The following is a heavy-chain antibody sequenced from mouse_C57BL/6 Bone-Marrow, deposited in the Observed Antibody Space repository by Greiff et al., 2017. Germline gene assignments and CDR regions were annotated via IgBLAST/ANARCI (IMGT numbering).Heavy chain of an antibody. J-gene: IGHJ4*01. CDR2: IDPYDSYT. CDR1: GYTFTSYW. D-gene: IGHD1-1*01. Sequence: QVQLQQPGAELVMPGASVKLSCKASGYTFTSYWMHWVKQRPGQGLEWIGEIDPYDSYTNYNQKFKGKATLTVDKSSSTAYMQLSSLTSEDSAVYYWASTVVVPDYYAMDYWGQGTSVTVSS. V-gene: IGHV1-69*01. CDR3: ASTVVVPDYYAMDY.